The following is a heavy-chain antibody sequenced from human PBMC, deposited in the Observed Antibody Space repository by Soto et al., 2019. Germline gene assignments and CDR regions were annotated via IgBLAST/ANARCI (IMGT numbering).Heavy chain of an antibody. CDR3: ARGGIHYYDSSGHAFDY. CDR1: GGTFDIYG. D-gene: IGHD3-22*01. J-gene: IGHJ4*02. Sequence: QVQLVQSGAEVKKPGSSVKVSCKASGGTFDIYGFNWARQAPGQGLEWMGTIIPIFGTADYAQKFEGRFSITADKSTSTAYMELRSLTSEDTAMYYCARGGIHYYDSSGHAFDYWGQGTLITVSS. V-gene: IGHV1-69*06. CDR2: IIPIFGTA.